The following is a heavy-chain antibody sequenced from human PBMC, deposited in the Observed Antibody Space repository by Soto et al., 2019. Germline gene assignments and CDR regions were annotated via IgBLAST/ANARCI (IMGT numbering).Heavy chain of an antibody. J-gene: IGHJ4*02. CDR3: ARLGGYCTAFDQ. CDR1: GRSISSYY. CDR2: IYYSGST. D-gene: IGHD2-21*01. Sequence: SXTLSLTCTVSGRSISSYYWGWFRQPPGKGLEWVGYIYYSGSTTYSPSLKSRVTISVDTSKNQFSLKLNSVTAADTAVYYCARLGGYCTAFDQWGEGSLVTVSS. V-gene: IGHV4-59*08.